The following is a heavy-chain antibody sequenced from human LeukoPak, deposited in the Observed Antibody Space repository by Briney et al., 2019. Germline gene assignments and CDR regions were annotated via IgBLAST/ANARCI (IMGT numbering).Heavy chain of an antibody. J-gene: IGHJ6*02. CDR2: IYYSGST. V-gene: IGHV4-39*01. CDR1: GGSISSSSYY. Sequence: PSETLSLTCTVSGGSISSSSYYCGWIRQPPGKGLEWIGSIYYSGSTYYNPSLKSRVTISVDTSKNQFSLKLSSVTAADTAVYYCARGGMDVWGQGTTVTVSS. CDR3: ARGGMDV.